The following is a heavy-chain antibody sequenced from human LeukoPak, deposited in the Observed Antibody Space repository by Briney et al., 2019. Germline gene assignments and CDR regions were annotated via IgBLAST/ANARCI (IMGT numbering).Heavy chain of an antibody. D-gene: IGHD2-2*01. CDR3: AREVVPAAGGYYFDY. V-gene: IGHV4-4*07. J-gene: IGHJ4*02. CDR1: GGSISTYY. Sequence: SETLSLTCSVSGGSISTYYRSWIRQPAGKGLEWIGRIYTSGSTNYNPSLKSRVTISVDTSKNQFSLKLSSVTAADTAVYYCAREVVPAAGGYYFDYWGQGTLVTVSS. CDR2: IYTSGST.